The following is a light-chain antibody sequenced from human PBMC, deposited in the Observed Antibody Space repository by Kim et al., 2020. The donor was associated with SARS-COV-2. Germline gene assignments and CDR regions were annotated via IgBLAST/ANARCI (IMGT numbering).Light chain of an antibody. V-gene: IGLV3-19*01. Sequence: SSELTQDPAVSVALGQTVRFTCQGDSLRTYYPNWYQQKPGQAPVLVIYSKDKRPSGIPDRFSGSTSRNTASLTISGAQAEDEAVYYCNSRDTSGDHWLFGGGTQLTVL. CDR2: SKD. CDR3: NSRDTSGDHWL. J-gene: IGLJ2*01. CDR1: SLRTYY.